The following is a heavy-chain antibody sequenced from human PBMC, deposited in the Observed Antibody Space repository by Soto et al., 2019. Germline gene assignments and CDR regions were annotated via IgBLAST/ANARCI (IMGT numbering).Heavy chain of an antibody. CDR2: IDPSDSHT. CDR1: GYSFTSHW. Sequence: GESLKISCKGSGYSFTSHWITWVRQMPGKGLEWMGGIDPSDSHTNYRPSFQGHVTISADKSISTAYLQWSSLKASDTAMYYCARSAPPYYGDYDYWGQGTLVTVSS. CDR3: ARSAPPYYGDYDY. J-gene: IGHJ4*02. D-gene: IGHD3-16*01. V-gene: IGHV5-10-1*01.